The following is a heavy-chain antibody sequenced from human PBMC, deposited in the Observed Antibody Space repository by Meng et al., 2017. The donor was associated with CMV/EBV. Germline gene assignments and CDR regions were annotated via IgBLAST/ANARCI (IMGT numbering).Heavy chain of an antibody. CDR2: INHSGST. V-gene: IGHV4-34*01. Sequence: QGQLTPGGAGLLQPSETLSLTCAVYGGSFSGYYWSWIRQPPGKGLEWIGEINHSGSTNYNPSLKSRVTISVDTSKNQFSLKLSSVTAVDTAVYYCARGGNWFDPWGQGTLVIVSS. CDR3: ARGGNWFDP. J-gene: IGHJ5*02. CDR1: GGSFSGYY.